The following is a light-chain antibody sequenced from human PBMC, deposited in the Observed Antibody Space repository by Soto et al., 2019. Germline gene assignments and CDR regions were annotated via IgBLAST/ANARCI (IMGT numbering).Light chain of an antibody. CDR2: GAS. CDR3: QQDNTWPRT. Sequence: EIVMTQSPATLSVSPGERATLSCRASQSVSNNLAWYQQKPGQAPRLLIYGASTRATGIPARFSGSGSGTEVTLTVSSLQSEDFAVYYCQQDNTWPRTFGQGTKVEIK. J-gene: IGKJ1*01. V-gene: IGKV3-15*01. CDR1: QSVSNN.